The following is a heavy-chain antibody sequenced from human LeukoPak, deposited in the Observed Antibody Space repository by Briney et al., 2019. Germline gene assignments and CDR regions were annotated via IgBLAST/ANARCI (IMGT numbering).Heavy chain of an antibody. Sequence: GGSLRLSCATSGFTFNNNAMSWVRQSPGKGLEWVSAINGGGDATEYADSVKGRFTISRDNSKNTLYLQMNSLRPDDTAVYYCARCTASCYANAFDVWGQGTLLTVSS. V-gene: IGHV3-23*01. CDR3: ARCTASCYANAFDV. D-gene: IGHD2-2*01. J-gene: IGHJ3*01. CDR2: INGGGDAT. CDR1: GFTFNNNA.